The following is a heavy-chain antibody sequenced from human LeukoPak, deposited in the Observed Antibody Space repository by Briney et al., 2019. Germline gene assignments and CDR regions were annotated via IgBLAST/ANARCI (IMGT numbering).Heavy chain of an antibody. D-gene: IGHD2-2*03. V-gene: IGHV3-30*02. CDR3: AKDGSTGYCSSTTCYGDYYYYMDV. J-gene: IGHJ6*03. Sequence: GGSLRLSCVASGFTFSSYGMHWVRQAPGEGLEWVAFIQYDGNNKYYADSVKGRFTISRDNSKNTLSLQMNSLRAEDTAVYYCAKDGSTGYCSSTTCYGDYYYYMDVWGKGTTVTISS. CDR2: IQYDGNNK. CDR1: GFTFSSYG.